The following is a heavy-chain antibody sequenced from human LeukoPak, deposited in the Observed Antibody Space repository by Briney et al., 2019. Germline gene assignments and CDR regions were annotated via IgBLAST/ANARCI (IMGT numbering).Heavy chain of an antibody. CDR1: GFTVSSNY. D-gene: IGHD4-17*01. CDR3: ARVMASVTVVDY. V-gene: IGHV3-53*05. CDR2: IYSGGST. Sequence: GGSLRLSCAASGFTVSSNYMSWVRQAPGKGLEWVSVIYSGGSTYYADSVKGRFTISRDNSKSTLYLQMNSLRADDTAVYYCARVMASVTVVDYWGQGTLVTVSS. J-gene: IGHJ4*02.